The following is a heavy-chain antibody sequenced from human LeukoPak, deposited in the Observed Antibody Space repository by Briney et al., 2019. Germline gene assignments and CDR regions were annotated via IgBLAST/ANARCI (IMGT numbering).Heavy chain of an antibody. V-gene: IGHV3-7*01. CDR1: GFTFSSYW. Sequence: GGSLRLSCAASGFTFSSYWMSWVRQAPGEGLEWVANIKQDGSEKYYVYSVKGRFTISRDNAKNSLYLQMTSLRAEDTAVYYCARDLQLYYDFWKTENDAFDIWGQGTMVTVSS. CDR3: ARDLQLYYDFWKTENDAFDI. D-gene: IGHD3-3*01. CDR2: IKQDGSEK. J-gene: IGHJ3*02.